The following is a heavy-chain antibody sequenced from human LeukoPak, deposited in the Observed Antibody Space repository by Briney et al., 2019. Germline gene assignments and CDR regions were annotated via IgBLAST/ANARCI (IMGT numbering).Heavy chain of an antibody. D-gene: IGHD2-15*01. J-gene: IGHJ3*02. CDR3: ARVLGYCSGGSCYVDAFDI. V-gene: IGHV1-2*02. Sequence: GASVKVSCKASGYTFTGYYMHWVRQAPGQGLEWMGWINPNSGGTNYAQKFQGRVTMTRDTSISTAYMELSSLRSEDTAVYYCARVLGYCSGGSCYVDAFDIWGQGTMVTVSS. CDR1: GYTFTGYY. CDR2: INPNSGGT.